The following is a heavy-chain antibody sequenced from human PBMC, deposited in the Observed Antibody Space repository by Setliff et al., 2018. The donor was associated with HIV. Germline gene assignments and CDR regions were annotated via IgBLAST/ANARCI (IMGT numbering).Heavy chain of an antibody. V-gene: IGHV3-7*01. J-gene: IGHJ4*02. CDR3: VTSPNIVSR. D-gene: IGHD5-12*01. CDR1: GFTFSSHW. Sequence: PGGSLRLSCAASGFTFSSHWMGWVRQAAGKGLEWVADMRPDGSGKYYLASVKDRFTISRDNAKNTLYLQMNNLRAEDTAVYYCVTSPNIVSRWGQGTLVTVSS. CDR2: MRPDGSGK.